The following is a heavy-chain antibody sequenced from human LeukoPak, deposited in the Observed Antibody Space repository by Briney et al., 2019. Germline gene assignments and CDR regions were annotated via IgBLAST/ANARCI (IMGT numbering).Heavy chain of an antibody. CDR3: ARVVYSGYDFRGAMDV. CDR1: GGSISSYY. V-gene: IGHV4-59*01. D-gene: IGHD5-12*01. CDR2: IYYTGST. Sequence: SETLSLTCTISGGSISSYYWSWIRQPPGKGLEWIGYIYYTGSTNHNPSLKSRVTIAVDTSKNQFSLKLSSVTAADTAVYYCARVVYSGYDFRGAMDVWGKGTTVTISS. J-gene: IGHJ6*03.